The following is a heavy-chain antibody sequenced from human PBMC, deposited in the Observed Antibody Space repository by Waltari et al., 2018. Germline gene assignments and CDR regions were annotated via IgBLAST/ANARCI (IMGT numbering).Heavy chain of an antibody. J-gene: IGHJ3*02. Sequence: QVQLLQSGAEVKKPGASVKVSCKASGYTFSTYGISWVRQAPGQGLEWMGWISAYNGNTNYAQNLQGRVTMTTDTPTSTAYMELRSLRSDDTALYYCARHGQGVIDAFDIWGQGTMIIVSS. V-gene: IGHV1-18*01. D-gene: IGHD3-16*02. CDR2: ISAYNGNT. CDR1: GYTFSTYG. CDR3: ARHGQGVIDAFDI.